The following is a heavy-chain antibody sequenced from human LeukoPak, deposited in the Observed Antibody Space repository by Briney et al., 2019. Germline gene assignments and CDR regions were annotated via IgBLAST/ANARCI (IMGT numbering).Heavy chain of an antibody. V-gene: IGHV3-21*01. CDR2: ISSSSSYI. CDR3: ARWRDYSNYRDYYYYYMDV. CDR1: GFTFSSYS. D-gene: IGHD4-11*01. Sequence: PGGSLRLSCAASGFTFSSYSMNWVRQAPGKGLEWVSSISSSSSYIYYADSVKGRFTISRDNAKNSLYLQMNSLRAEDTAVYYCARWRDYSNYRDYYYYYMDVWGKGTTVTVSS. J-gene: IGHJ6*03.